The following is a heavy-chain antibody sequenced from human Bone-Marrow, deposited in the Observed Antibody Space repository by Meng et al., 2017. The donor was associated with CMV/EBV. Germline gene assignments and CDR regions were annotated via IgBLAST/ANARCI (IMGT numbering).Heavy chain of an antibody. D-gene: IGHD3-9*01. V-gene: IGHV4-39*07. CDR3: ARDVAVFRYFDWLFPGGWFDP. Sequence: SETLSLTCTVSGGSIRSSSYYWGWIRQPPGKGLEWIGSIYYSGSTYYNPSLKSRVTISVDTSKNQFSLKLSSVTAADTAVYYCARDVAVFRYFDWLFPGGWFDPWGQGTLVTVSS. J-gene: IGHJ5*02. CDR2: IYYSGST. CDR1: GGSIRSSSYY.